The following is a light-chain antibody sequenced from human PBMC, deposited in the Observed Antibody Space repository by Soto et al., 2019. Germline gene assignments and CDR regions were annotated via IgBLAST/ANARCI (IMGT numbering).Light chain of an antibody. CDR1: QSISNF. CDR3: QHSYSPSLT. J-gene: IGKJ4*01. Sequence: DIQLTQSPSSLSVAVGERVIFTCRASQSISNFLNWYQQKPGKAPQVVIYASSLLQSGVPSRFSGRGSGTEFTLTINSLQPEDVATYYCQHSYSPSLTFGGGSRVEI. V-gene: IGKV1-39*01. CDR2: ASS.